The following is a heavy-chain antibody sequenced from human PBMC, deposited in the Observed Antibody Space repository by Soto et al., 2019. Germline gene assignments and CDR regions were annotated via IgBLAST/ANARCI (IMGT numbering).Heavy chain of an antibody. CDR1: GFTFSSYA. V-gene: IGHV3-23*01. CDR2: ISGSGGST. J-gene: IGHJ4*02. Sequence: EVQLLESGGGLVQPGGSLRLSCAASGFTFSSYAMSWVRQAPGKGLEWVSAISGSGGSTYYADSVKGRFTISRDNSKNTLYLQMNSLRAEDTAVYYCAKGGRLYCSGGSCYLGYGGQVTLVTVSS. CDR3: AKGGRLYCSGGSCYLGY. D-gene: IGHD2-15*01.